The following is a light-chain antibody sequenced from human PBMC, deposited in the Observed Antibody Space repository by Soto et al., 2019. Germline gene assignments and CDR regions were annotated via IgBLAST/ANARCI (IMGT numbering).Light chain of an antibody. J-gene: IGKJ1*01. Sequence: EIVMTQSPATLSVSPGERATLSCRASQSVSSNLAWYQQKPGQAPRLLIYGASTRATGIPARFSGSGSGTXFTXXXSXXXXEXXXXXXXXXXXXWPPXTFGQGTKVEIK. CDR2: GAS. CDR1: QSVSSN. V-gene: IGKV3-15*01. CDR3: XXXXXWPPXT.